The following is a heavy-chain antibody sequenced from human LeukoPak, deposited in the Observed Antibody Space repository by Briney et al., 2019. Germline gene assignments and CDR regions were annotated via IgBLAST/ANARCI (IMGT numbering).Heavy chain of an antibody. CDR1: GGSISSGGYY. D-gene: IGHD4-17*01. CDR2: VYYSGST. J-gene: IGHJ4*02. V-gene: IGHV4-31*03. Sequence: PSETLSLTCTVSGGSISSGGYYWSWIRQHPGKGLEWIGYVYYSGSTSYNPSLKSRVTMSVDRSKNQFSLNLSSVTAADTAVYFCVRANGDYYFDYWGQGTLVTVSS. CDR3: VRANGDYYFDY.